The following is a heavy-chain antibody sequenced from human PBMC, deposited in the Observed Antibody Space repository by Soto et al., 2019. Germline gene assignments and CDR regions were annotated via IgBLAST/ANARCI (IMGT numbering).Heavy chain of an antibody. CDR2: VYYRGRS. J-gene: IGHJ4*02. Sequence: PSETLSLTCTVSGGSVTNSSYYWGWIRQSLGKGLEWIGSVYYRGRSYSKSSVKSRVTISVDTSKNQFSLNLNSVTASDTAVYFCVSQRTTVITQVYFDYWGPGALVTVSS. CDR3: VSQRTTVITQVYFDY. V-gene: IGHV4-39*01. D-gene: IGHD4-4*01. CDR1: GGSVTNSSYY.